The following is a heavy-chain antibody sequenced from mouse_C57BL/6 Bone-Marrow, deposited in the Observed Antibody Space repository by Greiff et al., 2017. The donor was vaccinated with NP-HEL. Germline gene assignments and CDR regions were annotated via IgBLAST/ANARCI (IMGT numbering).Heavy chain of an antibody. Sequence: QLQQSGPGLVKPSQSLSLTCSVTGYSITSGYYWNWIRQFPGNKLEWMGYISYDGSNNYNPSLKNRISITRDTSKNQFFLKLNSVTTEDTATYYCARNWDWFAYWGQGTLVTVSA. CDR3: ARNWDWFAY. J-gene: IGHJ3*01. CDR1: GYSITSGYY. V-gene: IGHV3-6*01. CDR2: ISYDGSN. D-gene: IGHD4-1*01.